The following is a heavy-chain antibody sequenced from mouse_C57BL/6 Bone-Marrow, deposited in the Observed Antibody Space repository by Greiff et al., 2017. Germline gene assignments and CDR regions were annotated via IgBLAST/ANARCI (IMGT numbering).Heavy chain of an antibody. CDR1: GYSITSDY. CDR2: ISYSGST. CDR3: ARLSTTVSRGDYFDY. J-gene: IGHJ2*01. D-gene: IGHD1-1*01. Sequence: VQLKESGPGLAKPSQTLSLTCSVTGYSITSDYWNWIRKFPGNKLEYLGYISYSGSTYYNPSLKSRISITRDTSKNQYYLQLNSVTTEDTATYYCARLSTTVSRGDYFDYWGQGTTLTVSS. V-gene: IGHV3-8*01.